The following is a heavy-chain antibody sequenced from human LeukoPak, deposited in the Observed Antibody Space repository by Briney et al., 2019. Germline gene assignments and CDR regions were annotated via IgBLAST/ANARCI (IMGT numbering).Heavy chain of an antibody. J-gene: IGHJ4*02. CDR2: IYPGDSDI. CDR3: ARRRGPEMAINPYDY. CDR1: GYSFTNYW. D-gene: IGHD5-24*01. Sequence: GESLKISCXGSGYSFTNYWIGWVRQMPGKGLEWMGIIYPGDSDIRYSPSFRGQVTISVDKSINTAYLHWSSLKASDTAMYYCARRRGPEMAINPYDYWGQGTLVTVSP. V-gene: IGHV5-51*01.